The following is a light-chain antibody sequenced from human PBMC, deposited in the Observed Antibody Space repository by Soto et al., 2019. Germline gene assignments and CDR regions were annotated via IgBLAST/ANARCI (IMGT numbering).Light chain of an antibody. Sequence: QSVLTQPASVSGSPGQSITICCTGTATDVGAYNYVSWYQQHPGRAPKLIIYAVTDRPSGVADRFSGSKSGDTASLTISGLQAEDEAHYYCSSFTSITTLLFGGGTKLTVL. CDR1: ATDVGAYNY. V-gene: IGLV2-14*01. CDR3: SSFTSITTLL. J-gene: IGLJ2*01. CDR2: AVT.